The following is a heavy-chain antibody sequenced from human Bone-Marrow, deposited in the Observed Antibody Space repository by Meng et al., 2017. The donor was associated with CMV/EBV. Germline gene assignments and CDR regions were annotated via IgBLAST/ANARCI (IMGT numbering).Heavy chain of an antibody. J-gene: IGHJ4*02. CDR2: ISGYNGNT. CDR3: TQKGGSGSYYAAFDY. D-gene: IGHD1-26*01. CDR1: GGTFSSYA. V-gene: IGHV1-18*01. Sequence: ASVKVSCKASGGTFSSYAISWVRQAPGQGLEWVGWISGYNGNTNSAQKLQGRVTMTRDTSTSTAYMELRSLRSDDTAVYYCTQKGGSGSYYAAFDYWGQGTLVTVSS.